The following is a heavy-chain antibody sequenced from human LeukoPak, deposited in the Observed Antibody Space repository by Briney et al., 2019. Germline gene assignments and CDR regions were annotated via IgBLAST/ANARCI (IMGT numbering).Heavy chain of an antibody. Sequence: GGSLRLSCAASGFTFSSYEMNWVRQAPGKGLEWVSYISSSGSTICYADSVKGRFTISRDNAKNSLYLQMNSLRAEDTAVYYCAKTLAVYWFDPWGQGTLVTVSS. V-gene: IGHV3-48*03. CDR2: ISSSGSTI. CDR1: GFTFSSYE. CDR3: AKTLAVYWFDP. J-gene: IGHJ5*02.